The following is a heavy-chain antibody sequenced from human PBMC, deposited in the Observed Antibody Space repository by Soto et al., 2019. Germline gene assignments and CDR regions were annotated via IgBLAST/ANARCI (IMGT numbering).Heavy chain of an antibody. V-gene: IGHV4-59*01. J-gene: IGHJ3*02. CDR1: GGSISSYY. CDR3: ARFGLGLMVYAYPLGAFDI. Sequence: QVQLQESGPGLVKPSETLSLTCTVSGGSISSYYWSWIRQPPGKGLEWIGYIYYSGSTNYNPSLKSRVTISVDTSKNQFSLKLSSVTAADTAVYYCARFGLGLMVYAYPLGAFDIWGQGTMVTVSS. D-gene: IGHD2-8*01. CDR2: IYYSGST.